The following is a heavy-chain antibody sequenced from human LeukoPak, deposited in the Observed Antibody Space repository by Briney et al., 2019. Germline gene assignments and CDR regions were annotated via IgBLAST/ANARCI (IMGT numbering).Heavy chain of an antibody. CDR3: ARTYCSGGNCYYDY. CDR2: LVPIFTTT. V-gene: IGHV1-69*01. J-gene: IGHJ4*02. Sequence: EASVKVSCKASGGSLSSYAISCVRLAPGHGREWMGGLVPIFTTTNYAQKFQDRVTITADESTSTAYMELSSLRSEDTAVYCCARTYCSGGNCYYDYWGQGTLVTVSS. D-gene: IGHD2-15*01. CDR1: GGSLSSYA.